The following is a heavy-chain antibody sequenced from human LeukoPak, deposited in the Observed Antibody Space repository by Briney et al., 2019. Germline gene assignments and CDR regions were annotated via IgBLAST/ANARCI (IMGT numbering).Heavy chain of an antibody. V-gene: IGHV1-18*01. J-gene: IGHJ2*01. D-gene: IGHD5-12*01. CDR1: GYTFTSYG. CDR2: ISAYNGNT. Sequence: ASVKVSCKASGYTFTSYGIGWLRQAPGQGLEWMGWISAYNGNTNYAQKLQGRVTMATDTSTSTAYMELRSLRSDDTAVYYCARTYVDIVATIPEGYFDLWGRGTLVTVSS. CDR3: ARTYVDIVATIPEGYFDL.